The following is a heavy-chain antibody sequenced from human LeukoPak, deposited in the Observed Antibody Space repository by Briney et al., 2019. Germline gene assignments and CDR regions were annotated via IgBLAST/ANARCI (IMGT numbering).Heavy chain of an antibody. CDR3: AKAFRIVGIGNPDDAFDV. V-gene: IGHV3-23*01. CDR2: IAGTGGST. D-gene: IGHD1-26*01. J-gene: IGHJ3*01. CDR1: GFTFNKYA. Sequence: PGGSLRLSCAASGFTFNKYAMNWVRQPPGKGLGWVSSIAGTGGSTYYADSVKGRFTLSRDNSENTLYLQLNSLRAEDSGIYYCAKAFRIVGIGNPDDAFDVWGQGTVVTVS.